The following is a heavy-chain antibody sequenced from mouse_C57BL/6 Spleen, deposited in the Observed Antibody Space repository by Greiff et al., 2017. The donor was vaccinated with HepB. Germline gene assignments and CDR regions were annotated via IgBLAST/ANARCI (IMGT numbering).Heavy chain of an antibody. Sequence: QVQLQQPGAELVKPGASVKLSCKASGYTFTSYWMHWVKQRPGQGLEWIGMIHPNSGSTNYNEKFKSKATLTVDKSSSTAYMQLSSLTFEDSAVYYCARFTVVANYYAMDYWGQGTSVTVSS. D-gene: IGHD1-1*01. CDR1: GYTFTSYW. J-gene: IGHJ4*01. CDR2: IHPNSGST. V-gene: IGHV1-64*01. CDR3: ARFTVVANYYAMDY.